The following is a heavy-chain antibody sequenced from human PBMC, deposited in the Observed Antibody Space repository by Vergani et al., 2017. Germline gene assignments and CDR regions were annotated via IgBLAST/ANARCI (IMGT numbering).Heavy chain of an antibody. CDR2: IDRTGRT. D-gene: IGHD3-16*01. J-gene: IGHJ5*02. CDR3: ARDSGGYGWGSYEAWFDP. Sequence: QVQLQESGPRLVKPSETLSLICSVSGYSISSGYFWGWIRQSPGKGLEWLGTIDRTGRTHLSPSLKSRLTISVDTTKNQFSLRLTSATAADTAVYYCARDSGGYGWGSYEAWFDPWGQGTLVTVSS. V-gene: IGHV4-38-2*02. CDR1: GYSISSGYF.